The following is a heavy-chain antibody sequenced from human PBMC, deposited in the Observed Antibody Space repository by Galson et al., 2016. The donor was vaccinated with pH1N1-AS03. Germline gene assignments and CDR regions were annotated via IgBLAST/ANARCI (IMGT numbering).Heavy chain of an antibody. J-gene: IGHJ6*02. V-gene: IGHV1-46*01. D-gene: IGHD4/OR15-4a*01. CDR1: GYTFTSYY. CDR3: ARVSAGLTGYYYAMDV. CDR2: INPSDGNT. Sequence: SVKVSCKASGYTFTSYYIHWVRQAPGQGREWMGIINPSDGNTNYAQRFQGRVTMTRDTSTSTVYMELSSLRSDDTAVYYCARVSAGLTGYYYAMDVWGQGILVTVSS.